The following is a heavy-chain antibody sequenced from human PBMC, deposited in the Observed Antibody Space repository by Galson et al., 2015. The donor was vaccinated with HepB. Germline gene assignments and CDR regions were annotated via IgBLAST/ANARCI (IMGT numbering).Heavy chain of an antibody. CDR2: ISYDGSNK. V-gene: IGHV3-30*04. CDR1: GFTFSSYA. D-gene: IGHD3-10*01. J-gene: IGHJ4*02. CDR3: ARGGFGELFGQYYFDY. Sequence: SLRLSCAASGFTFSSYAMHWVRQAPGKGLEWVAVISYDGSNKYYADSVKGRFTISRDNSKNTLYLQMNSLRAEDTAVYYCARGGFGELFGQYYFDYWGQGTLVTVSS.